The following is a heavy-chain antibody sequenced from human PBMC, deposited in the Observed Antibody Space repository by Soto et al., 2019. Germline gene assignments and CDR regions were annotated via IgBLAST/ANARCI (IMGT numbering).Heavy chain of an antibody. CDR1: EGTFNSYA. CDR2: IIPYYNTL. V-gene: IGHV1-69*01. D-gene: IGHD6-13*01. Sequence: QAQVDQSGAEVRKPGSSVKLSCKASEGTFNSYAIAWVRQAPGQGLEWMGGIIPYYNTLNYAQKFHDRVTITADDSTNTVYMELSSLRSDDTAVYFCASGASRWYPYFFDSWAQGTLVTVSS. CDR3: ASGASRWYPYFFDS. J-gene: IGHJ4*02.